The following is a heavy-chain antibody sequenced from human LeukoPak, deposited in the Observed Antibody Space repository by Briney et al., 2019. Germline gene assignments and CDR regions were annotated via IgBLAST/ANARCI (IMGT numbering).Heavy chain of an antibody. J-gene: IGHJ6*02. CDR2: INHSGST. CDR1: GGSFSGYY. CDR3: ARDRGITMIRGYYGMDV. V-gene: IGHV4-34*01. D-gene: IGHD3-22*01. Sequence: PSETLSLTCAVYGGSFSGYYWSWIRQPPGKGLEWIGEINHSGSTNYNPSLKSRVTISVDTSKNQFSLKLSSVTAADTAVYYCARDRGITMIRGYYGMDVWGQGTTVTVSS.